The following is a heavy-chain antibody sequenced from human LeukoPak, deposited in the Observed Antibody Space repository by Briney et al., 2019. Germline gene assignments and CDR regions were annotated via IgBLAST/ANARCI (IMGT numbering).Heavy chain of an antibody. CDR2: ISSNGGST. V-gene: IGHV3-64*01. J-gene: IGHJ4*02. CDR1: GFTFSSYA. Sequence: PGGSLRLSCAASGFTFSSYAMPWGRQAPGKGLEYVSAISSNGGSTYYANSVKGRFTISRDNSKNTLYLQMGSLRAEDMAVYYCARGDLYDFWSGLLDYWGQGTLVTVSS. D-gene: IGHD3-3*01. CDR3: ARGDLYDFWSGLLDY.